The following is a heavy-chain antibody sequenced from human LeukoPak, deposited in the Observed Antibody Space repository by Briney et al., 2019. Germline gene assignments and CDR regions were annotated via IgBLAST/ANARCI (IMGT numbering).Heavy chain of an antibody. J-gene: IGHJ4*02. V-gene: IGHV3-23*01. CDR2: IFPSGGEI. D-gene: IGHD5-18*01. CDR1: GFTFSTFA. CDR3: ATYRQVQVPFEC. Sequence: GGSLRLSCAASGFTFSTFAMIWVRQPPGKGLEWVSSIFPSGGEIHYADSVKGRFTISRDNSKSTLSLQMNSLRAEDAAIYYCATYRQVQVPFECWGQGTLVTVSS.